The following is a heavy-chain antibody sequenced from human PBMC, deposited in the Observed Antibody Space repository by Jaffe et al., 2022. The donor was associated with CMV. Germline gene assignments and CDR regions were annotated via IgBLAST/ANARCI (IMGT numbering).Heavy chain of an antibody. D-gene: IGHD3-10*01. CDR2: IYIGGST. CDR1: GFTVSSNY. Sequence: EVQLVESGGGLIQPGGSLRLSCAASGFTVSSNYMSWVRQAPGKGLEWVSVIYIGGSTYYADSVKGRFTISRDNSKNTLYLQMNSLRAEDTAVYYCARDGYYGRGWFDPWGQGTLVTVSS. CDR3: ARDGYYGRGWFDP. V-gene: IGHV3-53*01. J-gene: IGHJ5*02.